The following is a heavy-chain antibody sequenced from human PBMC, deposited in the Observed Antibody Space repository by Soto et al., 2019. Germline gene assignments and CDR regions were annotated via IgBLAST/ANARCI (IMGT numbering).Heavy chain of an antibody. CDR2: IYYSGST. Sequence: SETLSLTCTVSGGSISSYYWSWIRQPPGKGLEWIGYIYYSGSTNYNPSLKSRVTISVDTSKNQFSLKLSSVTAADTAVYYCARGGSRYQLLWVWFDPWGQGTLVIVSS. CDR3: ARGGSRYQLLWVWFDP. D-gene: IGHD2-2*01. CDR1: GGSISSYY. J-gene: IGHJ5*02. V-gene: IGHV4-59*01.